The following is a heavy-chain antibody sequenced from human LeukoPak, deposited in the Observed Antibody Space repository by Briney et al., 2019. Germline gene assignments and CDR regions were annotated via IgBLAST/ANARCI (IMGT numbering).Heavy chain of an antibody. CDR2: IYYSGST. V-gene: IGHV4-39*01. CDR3: ARHGLTYYYDSSANFDY. D-gene: IGHD3-22*01. CDR1: GGSISSSSYY. Sequence: PSETLSLTCAVSGGSISSSSYYWGWIRQPPGKGLEWIGSIYYSGSTYYNPSLKSRVTISVDTSKNQFSLKLSSVTAADTAVYHCARHGLTYYYDSSANFDYWGQGTLVTVSS. J-gene: IGHJ4*02.